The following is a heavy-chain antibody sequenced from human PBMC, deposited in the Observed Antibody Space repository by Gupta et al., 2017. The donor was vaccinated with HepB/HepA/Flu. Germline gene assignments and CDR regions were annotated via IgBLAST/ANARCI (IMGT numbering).Heavy chain of an antibody. CDR3: AARGSDYYGSGSYYGWFDP. CDR2: IIPIFGTA. D-gene: IGHD3-10*01. J-gene: IGHJ5*02. V-gene: IGHV1-69*06. CDR1: GGTFSSYA. Sequence: HVQRVPSGSVVKKPGYSVKVSCKASGGTFSSYAFSWVRQALGQGLGWMGGIIPIFGTASYAQKFQGRVTITADKSASTAYMELSSLRSEDTAVYYCAARGSDYYGSGSYYGWFDPWGQGTLVTVSS.